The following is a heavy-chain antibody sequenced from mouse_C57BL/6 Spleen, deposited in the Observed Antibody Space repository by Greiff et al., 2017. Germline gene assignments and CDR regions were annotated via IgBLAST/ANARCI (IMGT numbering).Heavy chain of an antibody. CDR3: ARDYYYGSTFDY. CDR1: GYTFTSYW. CDR2: IDPNSGGT. V-gene: IGHV1-72*01. J-gene: IGHJ2*01. D-gene: IGHD1-1*01. Sequence: QVHVKQPGAELVKPGASVKLSCKASGYTFTSYWMHWVKQRPGRGLEWIGRIDPNSGGTKYNEKFKSKATLTVDKPSSTAYMQLSSMTSEDSAVYECARDYYYGSTFDYWGQGTTLTVSS.